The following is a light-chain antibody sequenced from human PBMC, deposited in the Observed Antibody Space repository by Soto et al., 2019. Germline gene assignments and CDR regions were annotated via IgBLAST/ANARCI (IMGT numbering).Light chain of an antibody. V-gene: IGLV3-1*01. CDR3: QAWDTGTVI. Sequence: SYELTQPPSVSVSPGQTASITCSGNKLGNKNVCWYQQKTGQSPVLFIYQDYLRPSGVPERFSGSNSGNTATLTISGTQAMDDADYYCQAWDTGTVIFGVGTKLTVL. CDR1: KLGNKN. CDR2: QDY. J-gene: IGLJ2*01.